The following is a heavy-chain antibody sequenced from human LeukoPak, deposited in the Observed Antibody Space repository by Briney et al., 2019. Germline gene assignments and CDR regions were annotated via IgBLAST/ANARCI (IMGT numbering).Heavy chain of an antibody. CDR3: ARSAQVATITDYFDY. D-gene: IGHD5-12*01. V-gene: IGHV1-69*05. CDR1: GGTFSSYA. Sequence: GASVKVSCTASGGTFSSYAISWVRQAPGQGLEWMGGIIPIFGTANYAQKFQGRVTITTDESTSTAYMELSSLRSEDTAVYYCARSAQVATITDYFDYWGQGTLVTVPS. CDR2: IIPIFGTA. J-gene: IGHJ4*02.